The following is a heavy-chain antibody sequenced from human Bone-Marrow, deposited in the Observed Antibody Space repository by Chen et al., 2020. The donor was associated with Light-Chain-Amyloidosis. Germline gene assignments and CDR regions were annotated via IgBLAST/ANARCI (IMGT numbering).Heavy chain of an antibody. CDR1: GGSFSDYY. D-gene: IGHD2-21*02. J-gene: IGHJ5*02. CDR3: AKSLYCGGDCA. Sequence: QVQLQQWGAGLLRPSETLSLTCAVYGGSFSDYYWSWIRQSPGKGLEWIGEIKNSGSTKYNPSLKSRVSMSLDTSKTQFSLKLSSVTAADTAIYYCAKSLYCGGDCAWGQGTLVTVSS. V-gene: IGHV4-34*02. CDR2: IKNSGST.